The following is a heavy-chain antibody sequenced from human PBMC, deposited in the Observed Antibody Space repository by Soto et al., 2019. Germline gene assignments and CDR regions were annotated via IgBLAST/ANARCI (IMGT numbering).Heavy chain of an antibody. D-gene: IGHD1-26*01. V-gene: IGHV4-59*01. Sequence: SETLSLTCTVSGGSISSYYWSWIRQPPGKGLEWIGYIYYSGSTNYNPSLKSRVTISVDTSKNQFSLKLSSVTAADTAVYYCARVFGSYFQDDAFDIWGQGTMVTVSS. CDR3: ARVFGSYFQDDAFDI. CDR1: GGSISSYY. CDR2: IYYSGST. J-gene: IGHJ3*02.